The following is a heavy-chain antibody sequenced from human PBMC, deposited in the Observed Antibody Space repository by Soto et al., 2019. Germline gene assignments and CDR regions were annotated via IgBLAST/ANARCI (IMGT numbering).Heavy chain of an antibody. V-gene: IGHV3-21*01. CDR1: GFTFSSYS. J-gene: IGHJ5*02. CDR3: ARDRPGITMVRGALDP. CDR2: ISSSSSYI. D-gene: IGHD3-10*01. Sequence: LSLTCAASGFTFSSYSMNWVRQAPGKGLEWVSSISSSSSYIYYADSVKGRFTISRDNAKNSLYLQMNSLRAEDTAVYYCARDRPGITMVRGALDPWGQGTLVTVSS.